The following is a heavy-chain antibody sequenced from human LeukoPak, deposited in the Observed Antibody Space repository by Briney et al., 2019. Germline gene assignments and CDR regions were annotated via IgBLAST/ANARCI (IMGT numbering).Heavy chain of an antibody. V-gene: IGHV3-23*01. J-gene: IGHJ4*02. D-gene: IGHD1-26*01. CDR2: ISGSGGST. CDR3: ARGGWELRQKIDY. CDR1: GFTFGSYN. Sequence: GGSLRLSCAASGFTFGSYNMSWVRQAPGKGLEWVSAISGSGGSTYYADSVKGRFTISRDNSKNTLYLQMNSLRAEDTAVYYCARGGWELRQKIDYWGQGTLVTVSS.